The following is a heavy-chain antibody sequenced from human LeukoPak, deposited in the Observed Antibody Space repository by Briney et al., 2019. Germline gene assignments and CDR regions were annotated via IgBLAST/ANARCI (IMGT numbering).Heavy chain of an antibody. V-gene: IGHV3-30-3*01. D-gene: IGHD3-22*01. Sequence: GRSLRLSCAASGFTFSSYAMHWVRQAPGKGLEWVAVISYDGGNKYYADSVKGRFTISRDNSKNTLYLQMNSLRAEDTAVYYCARDKNYYDSSGFFFDYWGQGTLVTVSS. J-gene: IGHJ4*02. CDR1: GFTFSSYA. CDR2: ISYDGGNK. CDR3: ARDKNYYDSSGFFFDY.